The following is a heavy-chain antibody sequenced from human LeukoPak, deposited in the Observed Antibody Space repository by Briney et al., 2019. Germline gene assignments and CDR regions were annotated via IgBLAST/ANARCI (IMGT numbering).Heavy chain of an antibody. CDR3: DP. Sequence: PSETLSLTCAVYGGSFSGYYWSWIRQPPGKGLEWIGEINHSGSTNYNPSLKSRVTISVDTSKNQFSLARERSTVTTFGVHWFDPWGQGTLVTVSS. CDR1: GGSFSGYY. D-gene: IGHD4-17*01. V-gene: IGHV4-34*01. J-gene: IGHJ5*02. CDR2: INHSGST.